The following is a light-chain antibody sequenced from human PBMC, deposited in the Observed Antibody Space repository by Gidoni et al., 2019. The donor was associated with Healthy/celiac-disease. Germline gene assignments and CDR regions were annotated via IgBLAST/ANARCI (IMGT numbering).Light chain of an antibody. CDR3: QQRPFT. CDR2: DAS. J-gene: IGKJ3*01. Sequence: EIVWTQSPATLSLYPGERATLSCRASQRVSSFLAWYQQKPGQAPSLLIYDASIRAIGIPSRCSGCGSGTDFTLTISGLEPEDFAVYYCQQRPFTFGPGTKVDIK. V-gene: IGKV3-11*01. CDR1: QRVSSF.